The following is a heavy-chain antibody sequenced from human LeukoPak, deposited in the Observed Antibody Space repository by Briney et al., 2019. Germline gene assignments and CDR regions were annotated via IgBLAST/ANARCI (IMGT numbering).Heavy chain of an antibody. V-gene: IGHV3-49*04. CDR2: IRSKAYGGTT. CDR1: GFTFGDYA. Sequence: GGSLRLSCTASGFTFGDYAMSWVRQAPGKGLEWVGFIRSKAYGGTTEYAASVRGRFTISRDDSKSIAYLQMNSLKNEDTAVYYCVVVVAATHFDYWGQGTLVTVSS. CDR3: VVVVAATHFDY. D-gene: IGHD2-15*01. J-gene: IGHJ4*02.